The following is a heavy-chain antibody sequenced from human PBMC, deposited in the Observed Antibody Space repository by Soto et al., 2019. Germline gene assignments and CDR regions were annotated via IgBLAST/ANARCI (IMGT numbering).Heavy chain of an antibody. CDR2: IWYDGSKK. V-gene: IGHV3-33*01. D-gene: IGHD6-19*01. Sequence: PGGSLRLSCAASGFIFSNYGMHWVRQAPGKGLEWVAIIWYDGSKKYYADSVKGRFTISRDNSKNTLYLQMNSLRAEDKAVYYCARDRYSSGWALDAFDIWGQGTMVTVSS. CDR1: GFIFSNYG. J-gene: IGHJ3*02. CDR3: ARDRYSSGWALDAFDI.